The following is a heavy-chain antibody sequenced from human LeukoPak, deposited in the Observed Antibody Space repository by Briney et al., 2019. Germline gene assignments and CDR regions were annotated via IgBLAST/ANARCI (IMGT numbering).Heavy chain of an antibody. CDR2: FDPEDGET. CDR3: ARDPYDSSSYYYSYFDY. D-gene: IGHD3-22*01. Sequence: ASVKVSCKVSGYTLTELSMHWVRQAPGKGLEWMGGFDPEDGETIYAQKFQGRVTMTEDTSTDTAYMELSRLRSDDTAVYYCARDPYDSSSYYYSYFDYWGQGTLVTVSS. J-gene: IGHJ4*02. V-gene: IGHV1-24*01. CDR1: GYTLTELS.